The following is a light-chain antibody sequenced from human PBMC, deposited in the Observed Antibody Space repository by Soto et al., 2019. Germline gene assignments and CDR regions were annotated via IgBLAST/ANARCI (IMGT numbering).Light chain of an antibody. CDR1: QTISSW. CDR2: KAS. V-gene: IGKV1-5*03. Sequence: DIQMTQSPSTLSGSVGDRVTITCRASQTISSWLAWYQQKPGKAPKLLIYKASTLKSGVPSRFSGSGSGTEFTLTISSLQPDDFAPYYCQHYNSYSEAFRQGTKVDIK. CDR3: QHYNSYSEA. J-gene: IGKJ1*01.